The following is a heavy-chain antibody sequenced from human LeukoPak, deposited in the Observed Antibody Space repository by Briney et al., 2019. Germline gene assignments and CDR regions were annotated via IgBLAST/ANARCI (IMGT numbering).Heavy chain of an antibody. CDR1: GFTFSSYS. CDR2: ISSSSTYK. D-gene: IGHD3-22*01. J-gene: IGHJ3*02. CDR3: ANDDYYDSSGQLDAFDI. Sequence: PGGSLRLSCAASGFTFSSYSMNWVRQAPGKGLEWVSCISSSSTYKYYADSIKGRFTISRDNAKNSLYLQMNSLRVEDTAVYYCANDDYYDSSGQLDAFDIWGQGTMVTVSS. V-gene: IGHV3-21*04.